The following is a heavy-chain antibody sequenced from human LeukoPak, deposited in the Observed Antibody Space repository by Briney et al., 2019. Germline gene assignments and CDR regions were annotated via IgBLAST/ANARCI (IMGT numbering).Heavy chain of an antibody. CDR3: ARERHAFDI. Sequence: PSETLSLTCIVSGGSVTFSSYYWGWIRQPPGKGLEWIGSIDYSGSTYYNPSLKSRVTISVDKSKNQFSLKLSSVTAADTAVYYCARERHAFDIWGQGTMVTVSS. V-gene: IGHV4-39*07. CDR1: GGSVTFSSYY. CDR2: IDYSGST. J-gene: IGHJ3*02.